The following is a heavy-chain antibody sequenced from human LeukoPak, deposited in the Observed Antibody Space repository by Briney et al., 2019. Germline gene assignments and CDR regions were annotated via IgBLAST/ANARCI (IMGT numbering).Heavy chain of an antibody. V-gene: IGHV3-48*01. CDR2: ISSSSSTI. D-gene: IGHD3-16*01. CDR1: GFTFSSYS. Sequence: GGSLRLSCAASGFTFSSYSMNWVRQAPGKGLEWGSYISSSSSTIDYADSVKGRFTISRDNAKKSLYMQMNSLRAEDTAVYYCVRVGGAFDLWGQGTRVSVSS. J-gene: IGHJ3*01. CDR3: VRVGGAFDL.